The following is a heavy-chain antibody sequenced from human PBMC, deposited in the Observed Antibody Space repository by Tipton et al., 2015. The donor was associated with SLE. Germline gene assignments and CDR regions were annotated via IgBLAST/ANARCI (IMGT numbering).Heavy chain of an antibody. D-gene: IGHD2/OR15-2a*01. CDR3: ARDWGNSMAYFGMGV. CDR1: GGSISSQY. Sequence: LRLSCTISGGSISSQYWSWIRQPPGKGLEWIGNIHYSGRTKSNPSLKSRVTMSLDSSNNQFSLKLRFVTAAVTAVYYCARDWGNSMAYFGMGVWGQGTTVTVSS. J-gene: IGHJ6*02. CDR2: IHYSGRT. V-gene: IGHV4-59*11.